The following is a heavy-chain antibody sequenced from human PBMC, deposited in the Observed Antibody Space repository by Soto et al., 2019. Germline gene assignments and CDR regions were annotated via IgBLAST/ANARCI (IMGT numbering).Heavy chain of an antibody. CDR2: ISDSGSPL. D-gene: IGHD3-10*01. CDR3: ARDIRGYGMDV. CDR1: GFEFSDYY. Sequence: GGSLRLSCAASGFEFSDYYMSWRRLAPGKGLEWISYISDSGSPLYYADSVKGRFSISRDNARKSVYLQMNNLRADATALYFCARDIRGYGMDVWGQGTTVTVPS. V-gene: IGHV3-11*01. J-gene: IGHJ6*02.